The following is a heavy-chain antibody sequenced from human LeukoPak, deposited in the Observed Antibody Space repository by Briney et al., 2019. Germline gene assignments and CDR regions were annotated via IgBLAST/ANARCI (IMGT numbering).Heavy chain of an antibody. D-gene: IGHD3-10*01. V-gene: IGHV5-51*01. CDR1: GYRFSSYW. Sequence: GESLKISCKGYGYRFSSYWIAWVRQAPGKGLEWMGVIYPRDSRTTYSPSFQGQVTISADKSISTAYLQWSSLKASDTAIYYCARHLSSITSSPNYWGPGTLVTVSS. CDR2: IYPRDSRT. CDR3: ARHLSSITSSPNY. J-gene: IGHJ4*02.